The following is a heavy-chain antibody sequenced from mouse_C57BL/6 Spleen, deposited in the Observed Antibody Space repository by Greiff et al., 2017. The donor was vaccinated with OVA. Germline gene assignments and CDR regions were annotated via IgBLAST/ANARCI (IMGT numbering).Heavy chain of an antibody. D-gene: IGHD2-4*01. J-gene: IGHJ1*03. CDR2: IRNKANNHAT. Sequence: EVQGVESGGGLVQPGGSMKLSCAASGFTFSDAWMDWVRQSPEKGLEWVAEIRNKANNHATYYAESVKGRFTISRDDSKSSVYLQMNSLRAEDTGIYYCTRSPYDYDWYFDVWGTGTTVTVSS. CDR3: TRSPYDYDWYFDV. CDR1: GFTFSDAW. V-gene: IGHV6-6*01.